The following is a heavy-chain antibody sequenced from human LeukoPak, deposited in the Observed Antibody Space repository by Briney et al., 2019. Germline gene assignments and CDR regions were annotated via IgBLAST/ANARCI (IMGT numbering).Heavy chain of an antibody. CDR3: AREGTYYDILTGYHLWLNYYYYGMDV. J-gene: IGHJ6*02. CDR2: ISAYNGNT. V-gene: IGHV1-18*01. D-gene: IGHD3-9*01. Sequence: ASVKVSCKASGYTFTSYGISWVRQAPGQGLEWMGWISAYNGNTNYAQKLQGRVTMTTDTSTSTAYMELRSLRSDDTAVYYRAREGTYYDILTGYHLWLNYYYYGMDVWGQGTTVTVSS. CDR1: GYTFTSYG.